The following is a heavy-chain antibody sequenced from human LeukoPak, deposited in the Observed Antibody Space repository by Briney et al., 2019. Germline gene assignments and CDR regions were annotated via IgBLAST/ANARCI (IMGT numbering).Heavy chain of an antibody. CDR1: AYSISNDYY. Sequence: SETLSLTCTVSAYSISNDYYRVWIRQPPGKGLEWIGSIYYSGTTYYNPSLKSRVTISVDTSKSQFSLKLSSVTAADTAVYYCAKEVARRTGGFDPWGQGTLVTVSS. J-gene: IGHJ5*02. CDR3: AKEVARRTGGFDP. D-gene: IGHD3/OR15-3a*01. V-gene: IGHV4-38-2*02. CDR2: IYYSGTT.